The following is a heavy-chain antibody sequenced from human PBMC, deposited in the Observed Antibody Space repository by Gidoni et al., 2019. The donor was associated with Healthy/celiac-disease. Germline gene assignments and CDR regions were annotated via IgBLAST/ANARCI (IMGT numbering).Heavy chain of an antibody. Sequence: EVQLVESGGGLVQPGGSLRLSCAASGFTLSSYWMSWVRQAPGKGLEWVANITQDGSEKYYVDSVKGRFTISRDNAKNSLYLQMNSLRAKDTAVYYCARDLATLVDTAMVADYWGQGTLVTVSS. V-gene: IGHV3-7*01. CDR3: ARDLATLVDTAMVADY. CDR1: GFTLSSYW. D-gene: IGHD5-18*01. CDR2: ITQDGSEK. J-gene: IGHJ4*02.